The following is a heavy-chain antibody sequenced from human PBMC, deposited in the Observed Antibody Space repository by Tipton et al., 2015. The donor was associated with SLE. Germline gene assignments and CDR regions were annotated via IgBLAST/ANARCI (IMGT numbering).Heavy chain of an antibody. CDR1: GFIFSSYA. Sequence: SLRLSCAASGFIFSSYAMHWVRQAPGKGLEWVAVISYDGSNKYYADSVKGRFTISRDDSKDTLWLQMNSLRAEDTAMYYCASLYDPYTNFYGMDVWGQGTTVTVSS. V-gene: IGHV3-30-3*01. J-gene: IGHJ6*02. CDR3: ASLYDPYTNFYGMDV. CDR2: ISYDGSNK. D-gene: IGHD2-2*02.